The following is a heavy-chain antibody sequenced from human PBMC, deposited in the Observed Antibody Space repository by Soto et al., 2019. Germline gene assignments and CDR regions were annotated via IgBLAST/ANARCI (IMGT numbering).Heavy chain of an antibody. D-gene: IGHD3-22*01. V-gene: IGHV3-53*01. J-gene: IGHJ3*02. Sequence: PGGSLRLSCAASGVTVSSNYMSWVRQAPGKGLEWVSVIYSGGSTYYADSVKGRFTISRDNSKNTLYLQMNSLRAEDTAVYYCARGGPYYDSSGYDPVGAFDIWGQGTMVTVSS. CDR2: IYSGGST. CDR1: GVTVSSNY. CDR3: ARGGPYYDSSGYDPVGAFDI.